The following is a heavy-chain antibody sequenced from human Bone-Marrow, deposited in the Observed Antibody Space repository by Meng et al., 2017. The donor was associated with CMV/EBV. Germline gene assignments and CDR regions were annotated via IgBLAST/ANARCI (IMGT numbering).Heavy chain of an antibody. CDR3: AKDSGYSGSHAFGP. Sequence: GGSLRLSCAASGFTVSNHGMHWVRQAPGRGLDWLAFIQHDGSNKYYADSVKGRFTISRDNSKNTLYLQMSSLRSDDTAVYYCAKDSGYSGSHAFGPWGQGTLVTVDS. V-gene: IGHV3-30*02. CDR2: IQHDGSNK. CDR1: GFTVSNHG. D-gene: IGHD1-26*01. J-gene: IGHJ5*02.